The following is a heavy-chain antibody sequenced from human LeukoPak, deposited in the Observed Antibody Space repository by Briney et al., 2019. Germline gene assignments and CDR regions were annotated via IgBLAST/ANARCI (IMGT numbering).Heavy chain of an antibody. V-gene: IGHV1-69*13. Sequence: ASVNLSCKASGGTFSSYAISWVRQAPGQGLEWMGGIIPIFGTANYAQKFQGRVTITADESTSTAYMELSSLRSEDTAVYYCAKGGYSSGSEYYYYYYGMDVWGQGTTVTVSS. CDR2: IIPIFGTA. CDR1: GGTFSSYA. D-gene: IGHD6-19*01. J-gene: IGHJ6*02. CDR3: AKGGYSSGSEYYYYYYGMDV.